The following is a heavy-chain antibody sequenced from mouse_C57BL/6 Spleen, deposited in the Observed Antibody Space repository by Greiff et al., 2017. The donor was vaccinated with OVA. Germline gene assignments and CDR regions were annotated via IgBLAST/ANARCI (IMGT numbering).Heavy chain of an antibody. Sequence: VQLQQSGAELVRPGPSVKLSCKASGYTFTSYWMHWVKQRPGQGLEWIGVIDPSDSYTNYNQKFKGKATLTVDTSSSTAYMQLSILTSEDSAVYYCARKEVFDYWGQGTTLTVSS. CDR2: IDPSDSYT. CDR1: GYTFTSYW. J-gene: IGHJ2*01. CDR3: ARKEVFDY. V-gene: IGHV1-59*01.